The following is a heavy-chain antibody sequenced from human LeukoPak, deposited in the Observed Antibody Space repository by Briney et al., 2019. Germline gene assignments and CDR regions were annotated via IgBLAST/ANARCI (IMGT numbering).Heavy chain of an antibody. V-gene: IGHV3-23*01. D-gene: IGHD4-23*01. CDR2: ISGSGGGT. Sequence: PGGSLRLSCAASGFTFDDYAMHWVRQAPGKGLEWVSAISGSGGGTYYADSVKGRFTISRDNSKNTLYLQMNSLRADDTAVYYCAKDRTAVVTLDAFDIWGQGTMVTVSS. J-gene: IGHJ3*02. CDR3: AKDRTAVVTLDAFDI. CDR1: GFTFDDYA.